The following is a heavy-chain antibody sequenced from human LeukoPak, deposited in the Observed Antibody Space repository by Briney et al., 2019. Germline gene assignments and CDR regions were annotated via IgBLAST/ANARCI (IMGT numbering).Heavy chain of an antibody. CDR2: IRYDGSNK. J-gene: IGHJ4*02. CDR1: GFTFSSYG. Sequence: GGSLRLSCAASGFTFSSYGMHWVRQAPGKGLEWVALIRYDGSNKYYADSVKGRFTISRDNSKNTLYLQMNSLRAEDTAVYYCAKDRYYYDSSGQCFDYWGQGTLVTVSS. V-gene: IGHV3-30*02. D-gene: IGHD3-22*01. CDR3: AKDRYYYDSSGQCFDY.